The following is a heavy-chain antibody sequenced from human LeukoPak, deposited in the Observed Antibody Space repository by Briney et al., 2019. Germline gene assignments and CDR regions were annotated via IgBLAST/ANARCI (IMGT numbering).Heavy chain of an antibody. V-gene: IGHV4-4*07. J-gene: IGHJ5*02. CDR1: GGSISSYY. CDR2: IYTSGST. Sequence: SETLSLTCTVSGGSISSYYWSWIRQPAGKGLEWIGRIYTSGSTNYNPSLKSRVTMSVDTSKNQFSLKLSSVTAADTVVYYCARDHRKRRGYYGSGSRGSWFDPWGQGTLVTVSS. CDR3: ARDHRKRRGYYGSGSRGSWFDP. D-gene: IGHD3-10*01.